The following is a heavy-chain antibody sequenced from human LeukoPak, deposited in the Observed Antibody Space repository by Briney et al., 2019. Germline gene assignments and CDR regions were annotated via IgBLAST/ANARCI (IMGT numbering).Heavy chain of an antibody. J-gene: IGHJ5*02. CDR3: ARDPRPDYYDSSGYWGFDP. CDR2: INTNTGNP. CDR1: GYTFTSYA. Sequence: ASVKVSCKASGYTFTSYAMNWVRQAPGQGLEWMGWINTNTGNPTYAQGFTGRFVFSLDTSVSTAYLQISSLKAEDTAVYYCARDPRPDYYDSSGYWGFDPWGQGTLVTVSS. D-gene: IGHD3-22*01. V-gene: IGHV7-4-1*02.